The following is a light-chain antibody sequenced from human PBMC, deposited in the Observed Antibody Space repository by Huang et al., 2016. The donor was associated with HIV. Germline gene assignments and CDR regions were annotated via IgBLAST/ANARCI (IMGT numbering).Light chain of an antibody. CDR1: QSVLSSSNGKNY. Sequence: DIVMTQSPDSLAVSLGEGASINCTSSQSVLSSSNGKNYLAWFQQKPGQPPSLLVYWASTRASGVPYRFSGRVSGTDFTLTIGRLQAEDVAIYYCQQYYDTPWTFGQGTKVEIK. CDR3: QQYYDTPWT. CDR2: WAS. J-gene: IGKJ1*01. V-gene: IGKV4-1*01.